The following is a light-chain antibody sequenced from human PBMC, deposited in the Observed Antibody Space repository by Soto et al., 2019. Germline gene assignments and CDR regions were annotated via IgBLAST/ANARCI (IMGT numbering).Light chain of an antibody. CDR2: AAS. CDR1: QGSSSY. CDR3: QQLNSYPLN. Sequence: DIQLTQSPSFLSASVGDRVTITCRASQGSSSYLAWYQQKPGKDPKLLIYAASTLQSGVPSRFSGSGSGTEVTLTISSLQPEDVETYYCQQLNSYPLNFSGGTTGASK. V-gene: IGKV1-9*01. J-gene: IGKJ4*01.